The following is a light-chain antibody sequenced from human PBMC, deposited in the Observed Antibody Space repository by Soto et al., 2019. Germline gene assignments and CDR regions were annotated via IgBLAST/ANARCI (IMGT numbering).Light chain of an antibody. J-gene: IGKJ4*01. Sequence: EIGLTKSPATWSVSSGEKAPFSCRAGQSVISNLAWYQQKPGQPPRLLIYSASTRATGIPARFSGSGSGTEDILTIISRQSEDFSVYYCQQYNNRPPLTFGGGTKLEIK. CDR2: SAS. CDR1: QSVISN. V-gene: IGKV3-15*01. CDR3: QQYNNRPPLT.